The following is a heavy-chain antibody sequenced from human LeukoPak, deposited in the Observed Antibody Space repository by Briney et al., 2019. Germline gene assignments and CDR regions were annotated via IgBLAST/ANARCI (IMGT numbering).Heavy chain of an antibody. J-gene: IGHJ4*02. CDR3: ARYQEGFDY. CDR1: GYTFTSNH. Sequence: ASVKVSCKASGYTFTSNHIHWVRQAPGQGLEWMGMIYPRDGSTSYAQKFQGRVTVTRDTSTSTVHMELSGLRSEDTAVYYCARYQEGFDYWGQGTLVTVSS. V-gene: IGHV1-46*01. CDR2: IYPRDGST.